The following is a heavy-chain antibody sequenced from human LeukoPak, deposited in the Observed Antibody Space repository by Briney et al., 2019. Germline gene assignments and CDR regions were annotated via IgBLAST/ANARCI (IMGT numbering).Heavy chain of an antibody. V-gene: IGHV4-39*02. CDR3: ARDYGAGGRHFDY. D-gene: IGHD4-17*01. Sequence: PSETQSLTCTVSGGSISSSSYYWGWIRQPPGKGLEWIGNIYSSGSTYYNPSLKSRVTISVDTSKNQFSLKLSSVTAADTAVYYCARDYGAGGRHFDYWGQGTLVTVSS. J-gene: IGHJ4*02. CDR2: IYSSGST. CDR1: GGSISSSSYY.